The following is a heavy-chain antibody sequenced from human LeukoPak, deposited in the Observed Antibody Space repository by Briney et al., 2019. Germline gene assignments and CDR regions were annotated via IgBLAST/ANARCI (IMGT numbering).Heavy chain of an antibody. CDR3: ARFAYCGGHCWYYFDY. J-gene: IGHJ4*02. V-gene: IGHV4-4*02. CDR1: GDSISTNHW. CDR2: VYHSGST. Sequence: SETLSLTCAVSGDSISTNHWWSWVRQPPGKGLEWIGEVYHSGSTNYNPSLKSRVTISVDKSKNLFSLKLTSVTAADTAVYYCARFAYCGGHCWYYFDYWGQGSLVTVSS. D-gene: IGHD2-21*02.